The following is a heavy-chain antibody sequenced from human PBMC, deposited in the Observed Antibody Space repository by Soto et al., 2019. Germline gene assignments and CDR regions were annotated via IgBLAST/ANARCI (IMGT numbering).Heavy chain of an antibody. D-gene: IGHD3-10*01. Sequence: PSETLSLTCTVSGGSISSGDYYWSWIRQPPXKGLEWIGYIYYSGSTYYNPSLKSRVTISVDTSKNQFSLKLSSVTAADTAVYYCARDYYGSGSYWSWFDPWGQGTLVTVSS. CDR3: ARDYYGSGSYWSWFDP. J-gene: IGHJ5*02. CDR1: GGSISSGDYY. CDR2: IYYSGST. V-gene: IGHV4-30-4*01.